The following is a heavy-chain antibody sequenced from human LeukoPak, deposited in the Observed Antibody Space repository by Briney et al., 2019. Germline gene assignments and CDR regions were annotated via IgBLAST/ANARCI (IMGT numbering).Heavy chain of an antibody. CDR1: GFSLSTFN. CDR2: ISGTGSV. Sequence: GGSLRLSCAASGFSLSTFNMNWVRQAPGKGLEWVSCISGTGSVYYAASVRDRFTISRDNAGNSLFLQLNSLRTEDTAVYFCARDLPGSSWYALDSWGQGTLVTVSS. V-gene: IGHV3-69-1*01. D-gene: IGHD6-13*01. CDR3: ARDLPGSSWYALDS. J-gene: IGHJ5*01.